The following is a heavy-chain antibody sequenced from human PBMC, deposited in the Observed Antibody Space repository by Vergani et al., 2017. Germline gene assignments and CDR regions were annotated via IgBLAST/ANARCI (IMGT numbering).Heavy chain of an antibody. CDR2: IIPIFGTA. Sequence: QVQLVQSGAEVKKPGSSVKVSCKAFGGTFSNYAVRWVRQAPGQGVEWMGGIIPIFGTANYAQKFQGRVTITADKATSTAYMELSSLRSEDTAVYYCAREFGTTGTGAFDIWGQGTMVIVSS. V-gene: IGHV1-69*06. D-gene: IGHD1-1*01. J-gene: IGHJ3*02. CDR1: GGTFSNYA. CDR3: AREFGTTGTGAFDI.